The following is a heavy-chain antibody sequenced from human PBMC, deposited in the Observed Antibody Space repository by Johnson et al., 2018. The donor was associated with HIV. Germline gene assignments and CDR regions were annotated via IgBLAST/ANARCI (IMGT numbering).Heavy chain of an antibody. Sequence: VQLVESGGGVVRPGGSLRLSCAAAGFTFGTYWMSWVRQAPGKGLAWVTHIKEDGRAKYYVDSVRGRFTLSRDNAKNSLYLQMNSLRVDDTAVYYCARSVSLVRGALDIWGQGTMVTVSS. D-gene: IGHD2/OR15-2a*01. CDR1: GFTFGTYW. V-gene: IGHV3-7*05. CDR3: ARSVSLVRGALDI. J-gene: IGHJ3*02. CDR2: IKEDGRAK.